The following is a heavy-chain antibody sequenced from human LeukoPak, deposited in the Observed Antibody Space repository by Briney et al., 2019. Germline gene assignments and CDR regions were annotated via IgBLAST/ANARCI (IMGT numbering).Heavy chain of an antibody. CDR1: GGSISSGDYY. J-gene: IGHJ4*02. CDR2: IYYSGST. CDR3: ARLTEYCTNGVCYAAYFDY. Sequence: SETLSLTCTVSGGSISSGDYYWSWIRQPPGKGLEWIGYIYYSGSTHYNPSLKSRVTISVDTSKNQFSLMLSSVTAADTAVYYCARLTEYCTNGVCYAAYFDYWGQGTLVTVSS. D-gene: IGHD2-8*01. V-gene: IGHV4-30-4*08.